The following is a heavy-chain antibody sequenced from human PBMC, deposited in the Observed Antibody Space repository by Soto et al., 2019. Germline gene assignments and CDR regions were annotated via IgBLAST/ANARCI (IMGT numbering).Heavy chain of an antibody. CDR2: IYYTGNT. J-gene: IGHJ5*02. Sequence: LSLTCTVSGGSISGYYWSWIRQPPGKGLEWIGYIYYTGNTIYNPSLNSRVTMSVDTSKNQFSPHLNYVTAADTAVYYCARGGAISKWLDPWGQGTLVTVAS. D-gene: IGHD3-16*01. CDR1: GGSISGYY. CDR3: ARGGAISKWLDP. V-gene: IGHV4-59*01.